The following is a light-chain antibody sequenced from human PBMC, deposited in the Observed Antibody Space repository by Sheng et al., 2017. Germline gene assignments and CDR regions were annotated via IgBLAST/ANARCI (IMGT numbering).Light chain of an antibody. CDR3: CSYAGSSTYV. CDR2: EVN. V-gene: IGLV2-23*02. CDR1: SRDVGSYNL. J-gene: IGLJ1*01. Sequence: QSALTQAASVSGSPGQSITISCTGTSRDVGSYNLVSWYQQHPGKAPQLMIYEVNTRPSGVSNRFSGSKSDNTASLTISGLQAEDEADYYCCSYAGSSTYVFGTGTKVTVL.